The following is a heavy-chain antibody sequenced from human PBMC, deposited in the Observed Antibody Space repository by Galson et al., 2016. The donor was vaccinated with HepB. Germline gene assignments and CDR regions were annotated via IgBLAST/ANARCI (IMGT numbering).Heavy chain of an antibody. CDR3: ARTHIVATKGYAFDI. CDR2: IDWAGDI. Sequence: PALVKPTQTLTLTCTFSGFSLNTNGMCISWIRQAPGKALEWLTLIDWAGDIFYMTSLKTRLTISKDTSKNQVVLKLTNMDPVDTATYYCARTHIVATKGYAFDIWGQGTTVTVSS. D-gene: IGHD5-12*01. V-gene: IGHV2-70*01. J-gene: IGHJ3*02. CDR1: GFSLNTNGMC.